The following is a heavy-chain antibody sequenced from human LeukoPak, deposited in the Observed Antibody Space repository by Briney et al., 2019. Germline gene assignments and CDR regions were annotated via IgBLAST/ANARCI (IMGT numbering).Heavy chain of an antibody. D-gene: IGHD3-10*01. CDR2: ISAYNGNT. CDR1: GYTFTSYG. Sequence: ASVKVSCKASGYTFTSYGISWVRQAPGQWLEWMGWISAYNGNTNYAQKLQGRVTMTTDTSTSTAYMELRSLRSDDTAVYYCARDYLAIRSGTQGWIGELLSRYYYYYGMDVWGQGTTVTVSS. J-gene: IGHJ6*02. V-gene: IGHV1-18*01. CDR3: ARDYLAIRSGTQGWIGELLSRYYYYYGMDV.